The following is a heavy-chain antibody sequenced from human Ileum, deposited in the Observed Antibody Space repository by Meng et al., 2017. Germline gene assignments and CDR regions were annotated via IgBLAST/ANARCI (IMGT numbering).Heavy chain of an antibody. V-gene: IGHV4-34*01. Sequence: QVQVQQWGAGLLKPSEPLSPTCAVYGGSFSGYYWSWIRQPPGKGLEWIGEINHSGSTNYNPSLKSRVTISVDTSKNQFSLKLSSVTAADTAVYYCARGGPWFDPWGQGTLVTVSS. CDR2: INHSGST. CDR1: GGSFSGYY. J-gene: IGHJ5*02. CDR3: ARGGPWFDP.